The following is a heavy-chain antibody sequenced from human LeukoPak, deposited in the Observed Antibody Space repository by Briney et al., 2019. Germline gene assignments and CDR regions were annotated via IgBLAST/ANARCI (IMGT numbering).Heavy chain of an antibody. V-gene: IGHV4-30-2*01. CDR1: GGSISSGGYS. CDR2: IYHSGST. CDR3: ARGELCGGDCYYYFDY. Sequence: SETLSLTCAVSGGSISSGGYSWSWIRQPPGKGLEWIGYIYHSGSTYYNPSLKSRVTISVDGSKKQFSLKLSSVTAADTAVYYCARGELCGGDCYYYFDYWGQGTLVTVSS. J-gene: IGHJ4*02. D-gene: IGHD2-21*02.